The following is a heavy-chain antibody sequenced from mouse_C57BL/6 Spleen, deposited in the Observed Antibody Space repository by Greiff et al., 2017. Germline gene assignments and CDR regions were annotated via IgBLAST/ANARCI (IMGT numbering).Heavy chain of an antibody. Sequence: QVQLQQSGPELVKPGASVKISCKASGYAFSSSWMNWVKQRPGKGLEWIGRIYPGDGDTNYNGKFKGKATLTADKSSSTAYMQLSSLTSEDSAVYFCASGGYSNFYAMDDWGQGTSVTVSS. CDR3: ASGGYSNFYAMDD. V-gene: IGHV1-82*01. CDR2: IYPGDGDT. D-gene: IGHD2-5*01. J-gene: IGHJ4*01. CDR1: GYAFSSSW.